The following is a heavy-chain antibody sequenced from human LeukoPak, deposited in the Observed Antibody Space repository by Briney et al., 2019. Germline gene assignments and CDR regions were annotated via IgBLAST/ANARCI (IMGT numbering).Heavy chain of an antibody. Sequence: SETLPPTCAVYGGSFSGYYWSWIRQPPGKGLEWIGEINHSGSTNYNPSLKSRVTISVDTSKNQFSLKLSSVTAADTAVYHCARGPRRARAAPDFWGQGTLVTVSS. CDR3: ARGPRRARAAPDF. J-gene: IGHJ4*02. V-gene: IGHV4-34*01. D-gene: IGHD2-15*01. CDR1: GGSFSGYY. CDR2: INHSGST.